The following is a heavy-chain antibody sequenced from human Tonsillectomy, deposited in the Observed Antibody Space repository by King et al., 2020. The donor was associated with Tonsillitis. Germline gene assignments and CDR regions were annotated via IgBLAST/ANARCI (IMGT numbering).Heavy chain of an antibody. CDR2: IYSGTTT. CDR1: GFTVRTNY. D-gene: IGHD5-18*01. Sequence: VQLVQSGGGLVQPGGALRLSCAASGFTVRTNYMSWVRQAPGKGLELVSGIYSGTTTSSADSVKGRFTLSRDNFKNTVYLQMNSLRADDTAVYYCARAPVDTAPSYWGQGTLVTVSS. CDR3: ARAPVDTAPSY. J-gene: IGHJ4*02. V-gene: IGHV3-66*01.